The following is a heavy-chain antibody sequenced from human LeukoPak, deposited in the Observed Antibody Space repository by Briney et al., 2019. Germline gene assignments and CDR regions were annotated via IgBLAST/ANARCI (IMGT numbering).Heavy chain of an antibody. CDR1: GGSFSDYY. CDR2: INHSGRT. Sequence: PSETPSLTCAVYGGSFSDYYWSWIRQPPGKGLEWIGEINHSGRTTYNPSLKSRVTISVDTSKNLFSLKLNSATAADTAVYYCARDGAAAGWYDYWGQGTLVTVSS. V-gene: IGHV4-34*01. D-gene: IGHD6-13*01. J-gene: IGHJ4*02. CDR3: ARDGAAAGWYDY.